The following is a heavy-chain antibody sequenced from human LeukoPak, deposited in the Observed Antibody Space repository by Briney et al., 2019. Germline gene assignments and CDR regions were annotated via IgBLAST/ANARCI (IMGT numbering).Heavy chain of an antibody. CDR1: GFTFGGYW. Sequence: GGSLRLSCAASGFTFGGYWMTWVRQAPGKGLEWVANINQDGSQKYYVDSVKGRFTISRDNAQSSLYLQMNGLRAEDTAEYYCARDVYLLWSYYYGMDVWGQGTTVTVSS. D-gene: IGHD2-21*01. CDR2: INQDGSQK. V-gene: IGHV3-7*01. J-gene: IGHJ6*02. CDR3: ARDVYLLWSYYYGMDV.